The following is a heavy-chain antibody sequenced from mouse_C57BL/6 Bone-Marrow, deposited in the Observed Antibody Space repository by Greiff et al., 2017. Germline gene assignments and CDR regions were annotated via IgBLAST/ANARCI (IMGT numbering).Heavy chain of an antibody. J-gene: IGHJ2*01. V-gene: IGHV14-3*01. CDR3: ASSAYYSNYDY. CDR1: GFNFNNTY. D-gene: IGHD2-5*01. Sequence: EVQRVQPVAELVRPGASVKLSCTASGFNFNNTYMHWVKQRPEQGLEWIGRIDPANGNTKYAPKFKGKATITADTSSNTAYLQLSSLTSEDTAIYCCASSAYYSNYDYWGQGTTLTVSS. CDR2: IDPANGNT.